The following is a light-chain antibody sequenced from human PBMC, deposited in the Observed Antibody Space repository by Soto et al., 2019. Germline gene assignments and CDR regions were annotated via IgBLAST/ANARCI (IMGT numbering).Light chain of an antibody. CDR3: QQYYSTPIT. CDR2: WAS. Sequence: DIVMTQSPDSLAVSLGERATINCKSSQSVLYSSNNKNYLAWYQQKPGQPPKLRIYWASTRESGVPDRFSGSGSGTDFTLTSRSLQAEDVAVYYCQQYYSTPITFGQGTRLEIK. CDR1: QSVLYSSNNKNY. J-gene: IGKJ5*01. V-gene: IGKV4-1*01.